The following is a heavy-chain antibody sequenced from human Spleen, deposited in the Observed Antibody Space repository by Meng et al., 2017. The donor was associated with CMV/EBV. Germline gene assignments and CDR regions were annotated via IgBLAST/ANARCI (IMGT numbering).Heavy chain of an antibody. CDR2: INPNSGGT. J-gene: IGHJ4*02. D-gene: IGHD2-21*01. CDR3: ARVTFSAYCGGDCYSFDY. V-gene: IGHV1-2*02. Sequence: ASVKVSCKASGYTFTGYYMHWVRQAPGQGLEWMGWINPNSGGTNYAQKFQGRVTMTRDTSISTAYMELSRLRSDDTAVYYCARVTFSAYCGGDCYSFDYWGQGTLVTVSS. CDR1: GYTFTGYY.